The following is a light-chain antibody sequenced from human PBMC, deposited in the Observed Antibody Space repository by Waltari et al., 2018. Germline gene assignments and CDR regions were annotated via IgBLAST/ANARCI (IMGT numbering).Light chain of an antibody. Sequence: QSVLTQPPSASGTPGQRVTISCSGSAPTTGGKLVNWYQQLQGKAPKLLIYRSDLRPSGVPDRFSGSKSGTSASLAISGLQSEDETDYFCASWDDSLNGHWVFGGGTKVTVL. CDR2: RSD. V-gene: IGLV1-44*01. CDR3: ASWDDSLNGHWV. J-gene: IGLJ3*02. CDR1: APTTGGKL.